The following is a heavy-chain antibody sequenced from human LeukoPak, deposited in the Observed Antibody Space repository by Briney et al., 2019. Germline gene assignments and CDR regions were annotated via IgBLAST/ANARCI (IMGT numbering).Heavy chain of an antibody. D-gene: IGHD1-1*01. V-gene: IGHV3-74*01. CDR1: GFTFSSYW. Sequence: GGSLRLSCAASGFTFSSYWMHWVRQAPGKGLVWVSRINTDGSSTSYADSVKGRFTISRDNAKNTLYLQMNSLKNEDTAVYYCAKDRVWNSFDSWGQGTLVTVSS. CDR2: INTDGSST. J-gene: IGHJ4*02. CDR3: AKDRVWNSFDS.